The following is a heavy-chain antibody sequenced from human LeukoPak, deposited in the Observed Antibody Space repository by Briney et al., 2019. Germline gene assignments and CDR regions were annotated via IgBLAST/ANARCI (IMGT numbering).Heavy chain of an antibody. Sequence: SETLSLTCTVSGGPISSYYWSWIRQPPGKGLEWIGYIYYSGSTNYNPSLKSRVIISVDTSKNQFSLNLNSVTTADTAVYYCARGRLGMGDAFDIWGQGTMVTVSS. D-gene: IGHD3-9*01. CDR3: ARGRLGMGDAFDI. CDR2: IYYSGST. V-gene: IGHV4-59*01. J-gene: IGHJ3*02. CDR1: GGPISSYY.